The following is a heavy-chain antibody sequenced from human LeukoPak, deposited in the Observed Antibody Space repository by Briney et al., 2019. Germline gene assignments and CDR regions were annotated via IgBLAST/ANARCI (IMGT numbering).Heavy chain of an antibody. CDR1: GLPFSGTA. J-gene: IGHJ5*02. CDR2: ISHDGMNA. D-gene: IGHD6-19*01. V-gene: IGHV3-23*01. Sequence: GGSLRLSCAASGLPFSGTAMSWVRQAPGKGLEWVSAISHDGMNAYYADSVKGRLTISRDNSKKTVSLEMSSLKAADTGVYYCAKDGAQYSSGPECDPRGQGALVTVSP. CDR3: AKDGAQYSSGPECDP.